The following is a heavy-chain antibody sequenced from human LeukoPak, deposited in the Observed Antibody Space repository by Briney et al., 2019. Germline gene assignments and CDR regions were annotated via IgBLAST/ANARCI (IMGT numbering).Heavy chain of an antibody. CDR2: INHSGST. CDR1: GGSFSGYY. CDR3: ARCFRDWFDP. D-gene: IGHD3-16*01. J-gene: IGHJ5*02. Sequence: SSETLSLTCAVYGGSFSGYYWSWIRQPPGKGLEWIGEINHSGSTNYNPSLKSRVTISVDTSKNQFSLKLSSVTAADTAVYYCARCFRDWFDPWGQGTLVTVSS. V-gene: IGHV4-34*01.